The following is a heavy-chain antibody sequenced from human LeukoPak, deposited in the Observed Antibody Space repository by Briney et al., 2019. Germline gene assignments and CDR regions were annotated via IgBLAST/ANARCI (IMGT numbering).Heavy chain of an antibody. CDR1: GFTFSTYS. V-gene: IGHV3-21*01. CDR3: ALSGDHYDSSGYLRT. CDR2: ISSSSIYI. Sequence: GGSLRLSCAASGFTFSTYSMNWVRQAPGKGLEWVSSISSSSIYIYYADSVKGRFTISRDNSKNTLYLQMNSLRAEDTAVYYCALSGDHYDSSGYLRTWGQGTLVTVSS. J-gene: IGHJ5*02. D-gene: IGHD3-22*01.